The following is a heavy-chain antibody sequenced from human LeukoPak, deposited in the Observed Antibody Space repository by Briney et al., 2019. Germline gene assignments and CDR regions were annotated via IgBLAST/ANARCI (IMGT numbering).Heavy chain of an antibody. CDR1: GFTFSSYE. J-gene: IGHJ4*02. CDR2: ISSSGSTI. Sequence: GGSLRLSCAASGFTFSSYEMNWVRQAPGPGLEWVSYISSSGSTIYYADSVKGRFTISRDNAKKSLYLQMNSLRAEDTAVYYCAGDSLYCSGGSCYSWNFDYWGQGTLVTVSS. CDR3: AGDSLYCSGGSCYSWNFDY. D-gene: IGHD2-15*01. V-gene: IGHV3-48*03.